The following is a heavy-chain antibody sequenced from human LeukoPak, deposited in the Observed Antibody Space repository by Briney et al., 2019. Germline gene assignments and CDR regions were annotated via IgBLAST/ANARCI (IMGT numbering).Heavy chain of an antibody. J-gene: IGHJ4*02. D-gene: IGHD6-13*01. V-gene: IGHV4-59*08. CDR2: IYYSGST. CDR3: ARLNIIGSSLVHHFDY. Sequence: KSSETLSLTCTVSGGSISGYYWSWIRQPPGKGLEYIAYIYYSGSTDYNPSLKSRVTISVDTSKNQFSLKLRSVTAADTAVYYCARLNIIGSSLVHHFDYWGQGTLVTVSP. CDR1: GGSISGYY.